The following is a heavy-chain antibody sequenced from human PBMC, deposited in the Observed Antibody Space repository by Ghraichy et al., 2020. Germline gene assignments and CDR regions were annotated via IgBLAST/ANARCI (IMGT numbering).Heavy chain of an antibody. D-gene: IGHD4-17*01. Sequence: GALRLSCAASGFTFSDYYMSWIRQAPGKGLEWVSYISSSSSYTNYADSVKGRFTISRDNAKNSLYLQMNSLRAEDTAVYYCARAHYGDYVPFDYWGQGTLVTVSS. V-gene: IGHV3-11*06. CDR2: ISSSSSYT. CDR3: ARAHYGDYVPFDY. J-gene: IGHJ4*02. CDR1: GFTFSDYY.